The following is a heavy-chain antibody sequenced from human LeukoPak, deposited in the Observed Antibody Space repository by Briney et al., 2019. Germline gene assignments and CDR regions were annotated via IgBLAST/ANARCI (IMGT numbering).Heavy chain of an antibody. CDR1: GYTFINYD. V-gene: IGHV1-8*01. Sequence: GASVKVSCKASGYTFINYDINWVRQAAGQGLEWMGWMKVNSGNTGYAQKSQGRVTMTRDTSISTAYMELSSLRSEDTAVYYCARGEGNWFDPWGQGTLVTVSS. J-gene: IGHJ5*02. CDR2: MKVNSGNT. CDR3: ARGEGNWFDP.